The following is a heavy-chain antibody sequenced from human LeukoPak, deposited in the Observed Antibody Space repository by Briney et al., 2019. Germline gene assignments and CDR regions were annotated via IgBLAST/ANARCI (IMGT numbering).Heavy chain of an antibody. CDR3: ARPYRSGWINDGFDI. CDR2: INSDGSST. D-gene: IGHD6-19*01. V-gene: IGHV3-74*01. Sequence: PGGSLRLSCAASGFTFSTHWMHWVRQAPGKGLVWVSRINSDGSSTSYADSVKGRFTISRDNAKNTLFLQMDSLRAEDTALYYCARPYRSGWINDGFDIWGQGTMVTVSS. CDR1: GFTFSTHW. J-gene: IGHJ3*02.